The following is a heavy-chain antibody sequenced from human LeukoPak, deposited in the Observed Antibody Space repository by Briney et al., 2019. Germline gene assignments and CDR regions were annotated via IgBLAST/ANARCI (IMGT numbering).Heavy chain of an antibody. CDR1: GGSFSGYY. Sequence: SETLSLTCAVYGGSFSGYYWSWIRQPPGEGLEWIGEINHSGSTNYNPSLKSRVTISVDTSKNQFSLKLSSVTAADTAVYYCARGRTRYSGYGMDVWGQGTTVTVSS. D-gene: IGHD5-12*01. J-gene: IGHJ6*02. CDR3: ARGRTRYSGYGMDV. CDR2: INHSGST. V-gene: IGHV4-34*01.